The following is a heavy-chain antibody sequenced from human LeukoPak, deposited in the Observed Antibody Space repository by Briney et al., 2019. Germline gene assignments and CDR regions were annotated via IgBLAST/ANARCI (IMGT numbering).Heavy chain of an antibody. CDR3: AKDLVGGDYFDY. V-gene: IGHV3-23*01. D-gene: IGHD2-15*01. CDR2: ISGSGGIT. J-gene: IGHJ4*02. CDR1: GFTFSSCA. Sequence: PGGSLRLSCAASGFTFSSCAMNWVRQAPGKGLEWVSGISGSGGITHYADSVRGRFTISRDNSKNTLYLQMNSLRAEDTAVYYCAKDLVGGDYFDYWGQGTLVTVSS.